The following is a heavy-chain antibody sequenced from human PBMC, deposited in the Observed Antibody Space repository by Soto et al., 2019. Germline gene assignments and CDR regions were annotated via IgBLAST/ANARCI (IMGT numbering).Heavy chain of an antibody. J-gene: IGHJ6*02. D-gene: IGHD3-22*01. CDR2: INHSGST. CDR1: GGSFSGYY. CDR3: ARIVVVIGFVHYYYGMDV. Sequence: SETLSLTCAVYGGSFSGYYWSWIRQPPGKGLEWIGEINHSGSTNYNPSLKGRVTISVDTSKNQFSLKLSSVTAADTAVYYCARIVVVIGFVHYYYGMDVWGQGTTVTVSS. V-gene: IGHV4-34*01.